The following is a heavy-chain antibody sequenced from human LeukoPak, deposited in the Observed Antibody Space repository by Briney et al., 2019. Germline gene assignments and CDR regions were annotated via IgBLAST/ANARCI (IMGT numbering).Heavy chain of an antibody. J-gene: IGHJ4*02. V-gene: IGHV3-30*04. CDR3: ERERWYNSGWSAGNSFDY. D-gene: IGHD6-19*01. CDR2: MTYDGTDK. CDR1: GFTFSDYV. Sequence: PGGSLRLSCAASGFTFSDYVLHWVRQAPGKGLEWVALMTYDGTDKYYADSVKGRFTISRDNSKNTLYVQMNSLRVEDTAVYYCERERWYNSGWSAGNSFDYWGQGTLVIVSS.